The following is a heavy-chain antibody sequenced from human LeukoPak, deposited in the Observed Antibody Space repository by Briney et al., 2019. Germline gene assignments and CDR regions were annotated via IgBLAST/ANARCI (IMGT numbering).Heavy chain of an antibody. Sequence: PGGSLRLSSAASGFTVNRTYMNWVRQAPGKGLEWVSVIYSGGSTYSADSVKGRFTISRDNPKNTVYLQMNSLRAEDTAVYYCARGGPFTGTTPTPRASDYWGQGTLVIVSS. V-gene: IGHV3-66*01. D-gene: IGHD1-7*01. CDR2: IYSGGST. CDR3: ARGGPFTGTTPTPRASDY. J-gene: IGHJ4*02. CDR1: GFTVNRTY.